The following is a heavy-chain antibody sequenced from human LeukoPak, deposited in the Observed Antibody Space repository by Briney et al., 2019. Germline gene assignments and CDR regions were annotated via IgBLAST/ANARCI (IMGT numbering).Heavy chain of an antibody. CDR1: GFRFSNHG. J-gene: IGHJ4*02. Sequence: GRSLRLSCAASGFRFSNHGMHWVRQAPGKGLEWVALIWYDGSDKYYADSVTGRFTISRDNSKNTLYLQMNSLRLDDTAVYYCARVAHDSSGYYYPDWGQGTLVTVSS. V-gene: IGHV3-33*01. CDR3: ARVAHDSSGYYYPD. D-gene: IGHD3-22*01. CDR2: IWYDGSDK.